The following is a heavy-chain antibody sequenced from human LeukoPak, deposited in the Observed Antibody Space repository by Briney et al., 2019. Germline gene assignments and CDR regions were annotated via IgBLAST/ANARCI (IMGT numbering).Heavy chain of an antibody. J-gene: IGHJ5*02. CDR3: AKEASSSWYGSLGWFDP. D-gene: IGHD6-13*01. CDR2: INSDGSST. Sequence: PGGSLRLSCAASGFTFSSYWMHWVRQAPGKGLVWVSRINSDGSSTSYADSVKGRFTISRDNAKNSLYLQMNSLRAEDTALYYCAKEASSSWYGSLGWFDPWGQGTLVTVSS. V-gene: IGHV3-74*01. CDR1: GFTFSSYW.